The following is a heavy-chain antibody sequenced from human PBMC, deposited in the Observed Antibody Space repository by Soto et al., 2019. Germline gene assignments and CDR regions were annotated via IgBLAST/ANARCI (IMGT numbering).Heavy chain of an antibody. J-gene: IGHJ4*02. CDR1: GYSFAGYW. CDR2: IDPSDSQT. CDR3: ARQIYDSDNRRNFQYYFDS. V-gene: IGHV5-10-1*01. D-gene: IGHD3-22*01. Sequence: PGESRKISCNGSGYSFAGYWITWVRQKPGKGLEWMGRIDPSDSQTYYSPAFRGHVTISATKSITTAFLQWSSLRASDTAMYYCARQIYDSDNRRNFQYYFDSCRQGTPVIVSS.